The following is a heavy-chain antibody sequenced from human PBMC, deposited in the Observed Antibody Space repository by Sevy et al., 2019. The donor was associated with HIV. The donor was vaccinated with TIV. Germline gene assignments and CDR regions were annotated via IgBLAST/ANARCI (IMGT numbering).Heavy chain of an antibody. J-gene: IGHJ4*02. CDR1: GFTFSSYA. V-gene: IGHV3-30-3*01. D-gene: IGHD4-4*01. CDR3: ARGISKRSGPFDY. CDR2: ISYDGSNK. Sequence: GGSLRLSCAASGFTFSSYAMHWVRQAPGKGLEWVAVISYDGSNKYYADSVKGRFTISRDNSKNTLYLQMNSLRAEDTAVYYCARGISKRSGPFDYWGQGTLVTVSS.